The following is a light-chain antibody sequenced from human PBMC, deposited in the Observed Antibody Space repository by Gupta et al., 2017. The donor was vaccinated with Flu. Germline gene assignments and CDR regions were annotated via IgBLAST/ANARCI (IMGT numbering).Light chain of an antibody. Sequence: DIQLTQSQSSLSASVGDRVTITCRASQSISSYLNWYQQKPGKAPKLLIYAASSLQSGVPSRFSGSGSGTDFTLTISRLQPEDFATYYCQQRDSTPITFGQGTKVEIK. CDR1: QSISSY. CDR3: QQRDSTPIT. J-gene: IGKJ1*01. CDR2: AAS. V-gene: IGKV1-39*01.